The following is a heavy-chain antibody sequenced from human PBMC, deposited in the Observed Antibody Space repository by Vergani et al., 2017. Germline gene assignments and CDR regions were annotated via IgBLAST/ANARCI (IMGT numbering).Heavy chain of an antibody. CDR1: GFTFNHYA. Sequence: EVQLLESGGDLVQPGGSLRLSCAASGFTFNHYAMTWVRQAPGKGLEWVSGISGSGGSTSYAGSVKGRFTISRDSSKNTLYLQMNSLSAGDTAVYYCAKANPRNSGYDYLYDYHAMNVWGEGTTVTVSS. CDR3: AKANPRNSGYDYLYDYHAMNV. D-gene: IGHD5-12*01. V-gene: IGHV3-23*01. CDR2: ISGSGGST. J-gene: IGHJ6*04.